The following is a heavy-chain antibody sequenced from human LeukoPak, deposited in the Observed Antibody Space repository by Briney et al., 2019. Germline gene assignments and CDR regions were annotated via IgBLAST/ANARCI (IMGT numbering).Heavy chain of an antibody. Sequence: SETLSLTCAVYGGSFSGYYWSWIRQPPGKGLEWIGEINHSGSTNYNPSLKSRVTISVDASKNQFSLKLSSVTAADTAVYYCARRYYYGSGSYWYYYYYMDVWGKGTTVTISS. V-gene: IGHV4-34*01. CDR3: ARRYYYGSGSYWYYYYYMDV. CDR2: INHSGST. J-gene: IGHJ6*03. CDR1: GGSFSGYY. D-gene: IGHD3-10*01.